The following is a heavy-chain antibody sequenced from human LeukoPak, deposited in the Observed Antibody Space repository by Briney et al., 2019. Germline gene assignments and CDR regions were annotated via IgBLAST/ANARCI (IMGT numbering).Heavy chain of an antibody. Sequence: GASVKVSCKASGYTFTSYGISWVRQAPGQGLEWMGWISAYNGNTNYAQKLQGRVTMTTDTSTSTAYMELRSLRSDDTAVYYCAREGGSGVTYEVPSTFDYWGQGTLVTVSS. V-gene: IGHV1-18*01. CDR1: GYTFTSYG. J-gene: IGHJ4*02. D-gene: IGHD3-10*01. CDR3: AREGGSGVTYEVPSTFDY. CDR2: ISAYNGNT.